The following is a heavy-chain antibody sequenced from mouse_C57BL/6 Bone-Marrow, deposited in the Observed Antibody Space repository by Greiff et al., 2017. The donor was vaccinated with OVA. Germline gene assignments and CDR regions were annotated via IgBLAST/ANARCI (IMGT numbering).Heavy chain of an antibody. Sequence: VQLQQPGAELVKSGASVKLSCKASGYTFNSYWMHWVKQTPGRGLEWIGRIDPNRGGTKYNEKFKSKATLTVDKPSSTAYMQLSSLTSEDSAVYYCARCHYYYYGSSFWAMDYCGEGTSVTDSS. J-gene: IGHJ4*01. CDR2: IDPNRGGT. CDR1: GYTFNSYW. CDR3: ARCHYYYYGSSFWAMDY. V-gene: IGHV1-72*01. D-gene: IGHD1-1*01.